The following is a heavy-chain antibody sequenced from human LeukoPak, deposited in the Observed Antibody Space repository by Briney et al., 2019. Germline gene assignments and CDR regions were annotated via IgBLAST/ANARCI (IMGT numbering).Heavy chain of an antibody. CDR3: VKDLGRYRNNCFDY. D-gene: IGHD1-26*01. Sequence: PGGSLRLSCADSGFSFSSYAMSWVRQAPEKGLEWVSTISGSGGGTYYADSVKGRFTISRDDSKSTLYLQMNSLRAEDTAVYYCVKDLGRYRNNCFDYWGQGTLVTVSS. CDR1: GFSFSSYA. J-gene: IGHJ4*02. V-gene: IGHV3-23*01. CDR2: ISGSGGGT.